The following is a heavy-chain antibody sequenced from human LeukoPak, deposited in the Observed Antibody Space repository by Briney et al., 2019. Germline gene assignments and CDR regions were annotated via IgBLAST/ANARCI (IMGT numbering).Heavy chain of an antibody. CDR3: ARGDIVVVPAATPYYMDV. Sequence: PSQTLSLTCTVSGGSISSGSYYWSWIRQPAGKGLEWIGRIYTSGSTNYNPSLKSRVTISVDTSKNQFSLKLSSVTAADTAVYYCARGDIVVVPAATPYYMDVWGKGTTVTVSS. J-gene: IGHJ6*03. CDR1: GGSISSGSYY. D-gene: IGHD2-2*01. V-gene: IGHV4-61*02. CDR2: IYTSGST.